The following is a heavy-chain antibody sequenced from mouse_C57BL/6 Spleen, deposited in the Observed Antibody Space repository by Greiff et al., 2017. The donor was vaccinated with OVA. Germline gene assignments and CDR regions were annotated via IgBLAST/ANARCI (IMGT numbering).Heavy chain of an antibody. D-gene: IGHD1-1*01. Sequence: VQLQESGAELVRPGASVTLSCKASGYTFTDYEMHWVKQTPVHGLEWIGAIDPETGGTAYNQKFKGKAILTAAKSSSPAYLELRSLTSEDSAVYYCTRLYGGVYAMDYWGQGTSVTASS. CDR2: IDPETGGT. V-gene: IGHV1-15*01. CDR1: GYTFTDYE. J-gene: IGHJ4*01. CDR3: TRLYGGVYAMDY.